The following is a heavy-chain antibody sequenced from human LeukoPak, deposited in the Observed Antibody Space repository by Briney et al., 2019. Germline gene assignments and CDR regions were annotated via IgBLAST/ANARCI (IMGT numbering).Heavy chain of an antibody. CDR2: INHGGGT. CDR3: ARKRLYYGSGSYYHNWFDP. Sequence: SETLSLTCAVYGGSFSGYYWSWIRQPPGKGLEWIGEINHGGGTNYNPSLKSRVTISLATSKNQFSLKLSSVTAADTAVYYCARKRLYYGSGSYYHNWFDPWGQGTLVTVSS. V-gene: IGHV4-34*01. D-gene: IGHD3-10*01. J-gene: IGHJ5*02. CDR1: GGSFSGYY.